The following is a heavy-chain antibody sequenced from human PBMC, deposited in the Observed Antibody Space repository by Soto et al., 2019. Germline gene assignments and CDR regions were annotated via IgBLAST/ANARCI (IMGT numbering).Heavy chain of an antibody. D-gene: IGHD6-6*01. J-gene: IGHJ6*02. Sequence: GESLKISCKGSGYSFTSYWISWVRQMPGKGLEWMGRIDPSDSYTNYSPSFQGHVTISADKSISTAYLQWSSLKASDTAVYYCAREGNLEYSSSSSGYYYYYYGMDVWGQGTTVTVSS. CDR1: GYSFTSYW. CDR3: AREGNLEYSSSSSGYYYYYYGMDV. CDR2: IDPSDSYT. V-gene: IGHV5-10-1*01.